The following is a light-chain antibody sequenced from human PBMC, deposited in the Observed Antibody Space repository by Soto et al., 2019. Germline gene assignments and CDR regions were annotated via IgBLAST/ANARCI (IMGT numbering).Light chain of an antibody. V-gene: IGLV2-14*01. CDR1: SSDVGGYND. J-gene: IGLJ1*01. CDR3: TSYTSSSTLV. CDR2: GVS. Sequence: QSALTQPASVSGSPGQSITISCTGTSSDVGGYNDVSWYQQHPGKAPKLMIYGVSYRPSGVSNRFSGSKSDNTASLTISGLQAEDEADYYCTSYTSSSTLVFGTGTKLTVL.